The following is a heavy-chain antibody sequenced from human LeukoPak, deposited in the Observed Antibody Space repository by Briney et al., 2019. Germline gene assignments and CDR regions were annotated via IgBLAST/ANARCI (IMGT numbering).Heavy chain of an antibody. D-gene: IGHD1-1*01. CDR2: IYYSGST. CDR3: ARHGNGVISSVYH. J-gene: IGHJ5*02. Sequence: PSETLSLTCTVSGGSISSYYWSWIRQPPGKGLEWIGYIYYSGSTNYNPSLKSRVTISVDTSKNQFSLKLSSVTAADTAVYYCARHGNGVISSVYHWGQGTLVTVSS. V-gene: IGHV4-59*08. CDR1: GGSISSYY.